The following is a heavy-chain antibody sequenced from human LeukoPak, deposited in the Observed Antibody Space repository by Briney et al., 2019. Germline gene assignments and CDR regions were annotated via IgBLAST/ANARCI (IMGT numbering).Heavy chain of an antibody. CDR1: GYSFTSYW. J-gene: IGHJ3*02. CDR2: IYPGDSDT. Sequence: GESLKISCKGSGYSFTSYWIGWVRQMPGKGLEWMGIIYPGDSDTRYSPSFQGQVTISADKSISTAYLQWSSPKASDTAMYYCATFIAAAGNIGAFDIWGQGTMVTVSS. D-gene: IGHD6-13*01. V-gene: IGHV5-51*01. CDR3: ATFIAAAGNIGAFDI.